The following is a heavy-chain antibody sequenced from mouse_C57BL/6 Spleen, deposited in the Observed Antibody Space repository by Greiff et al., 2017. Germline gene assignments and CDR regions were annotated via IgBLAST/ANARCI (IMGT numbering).Heavy chain of an antibody. J-gene: IGHJ3*01. V-gene: IGHV14-2*01. CDR1: GFNIKDYY. D-gene: IGHD2-3*01. CDR2: IDPEHGDT. Sequence: EVQLMESGAELVKPGASVKLSCTASGFNIKDYYMHWVKQRTEQGLEWIGRIDPEHGDTKYAPKFQGKATITADTSSTTAYLQLSSLTSEDTAVYYCASSFDGYCEFAYWGQGTLVTVSA. CDR3: ASSFDGYCEFAY.